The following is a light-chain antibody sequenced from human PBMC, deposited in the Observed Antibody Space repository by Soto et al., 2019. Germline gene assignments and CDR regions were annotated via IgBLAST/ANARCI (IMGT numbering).Light chain of an antibody. J-gene: IGLJ2*01. V-gene: IGLV2-14*01. CDR3: SSYTSSSTLRV. Sequence: QSALTQPASVSGSPGQSITISCTGTSSGVGGYNYVSWYQQHPGKAPKLMIYDVSNRPSGVSNRFSGSKSGNTASLTISGLRAEDEADSYCSSYTSSSTLRVFGGGTKLTVL. CDR2: DVS. CDR1: SSGVGGYNY.